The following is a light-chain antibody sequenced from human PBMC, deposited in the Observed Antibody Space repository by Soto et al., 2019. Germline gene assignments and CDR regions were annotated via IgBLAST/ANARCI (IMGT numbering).Light chain of an antibody. CDR1: QTVSTW. V-gene: IGKV1-5*03. J-gene: IGKJ1*01. CDR2: KVS. CDR3: QQYDGNWWT. Sequence: DIQMTQSPSTLSASVGDRVVITCRASQTVSTWLAWYQQKPGKAPKLLISKVSTLENGVPPRFSGSGSGTEFTLSISSLQPEDFATYYCQQYDGNWWTFGQGTKVEIK.